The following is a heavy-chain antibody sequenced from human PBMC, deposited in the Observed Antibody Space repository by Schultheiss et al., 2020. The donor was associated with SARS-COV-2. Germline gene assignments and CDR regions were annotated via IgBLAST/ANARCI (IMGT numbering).Heavy chain of an antibody. Sequence: ASVKVSCKASGYTFTSYGISWVRQAPGQGLEWMGRINPNSGGTNYAQKLQGRVTMTTDTSTSTAYMELRSLRSEDTAVYYCARRSGYYYFDYWGQGTLVTVSS. CDR1: GYTFTSYG. CDR3: ARRSGYYYFDY. J-gene: IGHJ4*02. V-gene: IGHV1-18*01. D-gene: IGHD3-3*01. CDR2: INPNSGGT.